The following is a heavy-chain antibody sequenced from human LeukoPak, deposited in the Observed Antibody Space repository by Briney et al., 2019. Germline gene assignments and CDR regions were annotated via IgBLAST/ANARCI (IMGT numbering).Heavy chain of an antibody. CDR3: ARVSWGNWYFDL. V-gene: IGHV4-4*07. D-gene: IGHD7-27*01. Sequence: SETLSLTCTVAGGSISSYYGSWLRQPAGKGLEWIGCIYTSGSTNYNPSLKSRVTMSVATSKNQFCLKLSSVTAADTAVYYCARVSWGNWYFDLWGRGTLVTVSS. J-gene: IGHJ2*01. CDR1: GGSISSYY. CDR2: IYTSGST.